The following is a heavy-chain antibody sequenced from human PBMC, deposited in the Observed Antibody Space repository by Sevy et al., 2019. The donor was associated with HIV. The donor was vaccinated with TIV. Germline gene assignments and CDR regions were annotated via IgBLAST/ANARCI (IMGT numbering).Heavy chain of an antibody. D-gene: IGHD1-26*01. CDR2: IWADGSIK. J-gene: IGHJ2*01. V-gene: IGHV3-33*01. CDR1: GVSFSNYC. Sequence: GSLKLSFVASGVSFSNYCIHLGRQGPGQGLGGGAGIWADGSIKYYADSVRGRFAISRDNSKNTVYLQMNSLRVEDTAIYSCARESGSNWYFDLWGRGTLVTVSS. CDR3: ARESGSNWYFDL.